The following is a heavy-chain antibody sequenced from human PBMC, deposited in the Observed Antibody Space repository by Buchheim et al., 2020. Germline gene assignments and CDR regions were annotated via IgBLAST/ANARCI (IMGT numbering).Heavy chain of an antibody. CDR2: ISWDGGST. CDR1: GFTFDDYT. J-gene: IGHJ4*02. V-gene: IGHV3-43*01. Sequence: EVQLVESGGVVVQPGGSLRLSCAASGFTFDDYTMHWVRQAPGKGLEWVSLISWDGGSTYYADSVKGRFTISRDNRKNSLYLQMNSLRTEDTALYYCAKGSDLLERETAFDYWGQGTL. D-gene: IGHD1-1*01. CDR3: AKGSDLLERETAFDY.